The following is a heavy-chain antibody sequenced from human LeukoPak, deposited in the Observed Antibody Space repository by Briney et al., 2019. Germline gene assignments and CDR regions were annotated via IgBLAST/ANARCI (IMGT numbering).Heavy chain of an antibody. CDR1: GLPFSNYA. CDR2: IRGDVGGGGT. D-gene: IGHD4-17*01. J-gene: IGHJ5*02. V-gene: IGHV3-23*01. CDR3: TKDPNGDYVGAFDP. Sequence: GGSLRLSCAASGLPFSNYAMTWVRQAPGKGLEWVSSIRGDVGGGGTSYADSVKGRFTVYRDNSKNTLYLQMNSLRAEDTAVYYCTKDPNGDYVGAFDPWGQGTLVTVSS.